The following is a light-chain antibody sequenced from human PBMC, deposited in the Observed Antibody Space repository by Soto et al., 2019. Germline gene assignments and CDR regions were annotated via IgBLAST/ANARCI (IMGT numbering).Light chain of an antibody. CDR2: DAS. V-gene: IGKV3-11*01. J-gene: IGKJ2*01. Sequence: EIVLTQSPATLSLSPGERATISCRASQRIATFLTWYQQKPDQPPRLLIYDASKRATGIPARFSGSGSGTDFRLTISSLEPDDFAIYYCQQRTNWPPTHTFGQGTKLELK. CDR3: QQRTNWPPTHT. CDR1: QRIATF.